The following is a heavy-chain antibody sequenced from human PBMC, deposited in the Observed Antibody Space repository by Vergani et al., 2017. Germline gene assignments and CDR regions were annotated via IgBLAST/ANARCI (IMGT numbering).Heavy chain of an antibody. CDR2: ISYDGSNK. J-gene: IGHJ6*02. Sequence: QVQLVESGGGVVQPGRSLRLSCAASGFTFSSYGMHWVRQAPGKGLEWVAVISYDGSNKYYPGSVKGRFTISRENAKNSLYLQMNSLRAGDTAVYYCARAGCSSTSCYRGAIRAPPDVWGQGTTVTVSS. CDR3: ARAGCSSTSCYRGAIRAPPDV. D-gene: IGHD2-2*02. CDR1: GFTFSSYG. V-gene: IGHV3-30*03.